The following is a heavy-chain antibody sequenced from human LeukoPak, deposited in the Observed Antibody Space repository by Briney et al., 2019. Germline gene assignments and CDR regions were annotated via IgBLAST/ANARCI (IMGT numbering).Heavy chain of an antibody. D-gene: IGHD6-13*01. CDR1: GFTVSSNY. J-gene: IGHJ5*02. V-gene: IGHV3-53*01. CDR2: IYSGGST. Sequence: GGSLRLSCAASGFTVSSNYISWVRQAPGKGLEWVSIIYSGGSTYYADSVKGRFTISRDNSKNTVYLQVNSLRAEDTAVYYCGRTTAGSGNWFDPWGQGTLVTVSP. CDR3: GRTTAGSGNWFDP.